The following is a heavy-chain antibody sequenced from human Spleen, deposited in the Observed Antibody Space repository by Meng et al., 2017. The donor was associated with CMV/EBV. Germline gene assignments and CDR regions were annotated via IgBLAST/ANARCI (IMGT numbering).Heavy chain of an antibody. J-gene: IGHJ6*02. D-gene: IGHD4-11*01. Sequence: ASVKVSCKASGYTFTSYGISWVRQAPGQGLEWMAWISAYNGNTNYAQKFQGRVTMTRDTSTSTAYMELRSLRSDDTAVYYCAREWEWAALQDFNYGMDVWGQGTTVTVSS. V-gene: IGHV1-18*01. CDR3: AREWEWAALQDFNYGMDV. CDR1: GYTFTSYG. CDR2: ISAYNGNT.